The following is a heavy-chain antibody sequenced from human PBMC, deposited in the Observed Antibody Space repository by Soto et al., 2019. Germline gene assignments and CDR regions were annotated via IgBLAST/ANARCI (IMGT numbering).Heavy chain of an antibody. CDR3: ARGGVSTRTFDY. CDR1: GYNFAGCW. J-gene: IGHJ4*02. V-gene: IGHV5-51*01. Sequence: GESLKISCKGSGYNFAGCWIAWVRQMPGKGLELMGIIYPSDSDTRYRPSFQGQVTISADKSISSAYLRWSSLRASDTAMYYCARGGVSTRTFDYWGQGTPVTVSS. CDR2: IYPSDSDT. D-gene: IGHD3-3*01.